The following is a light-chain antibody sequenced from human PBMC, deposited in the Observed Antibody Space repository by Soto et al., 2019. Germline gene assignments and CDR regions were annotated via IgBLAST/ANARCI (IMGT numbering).Light chain of an antibody. Sequence: DIQLTQSPSSLSASVGDKVTITCRASQSIRSYLNWVQQKPGKAPKLLIYGASSLQTGVPSRFSGSGSGTDFSLTISSLQPEDFATYYCQQSYSTPPWTFGQGTKVDI. CDR2: GAS. V-gene: IGKV1-39*01. CDR1: QSIRSY. J-gene: IGKJ1*01. CDR3: QQSYSTPPWT.